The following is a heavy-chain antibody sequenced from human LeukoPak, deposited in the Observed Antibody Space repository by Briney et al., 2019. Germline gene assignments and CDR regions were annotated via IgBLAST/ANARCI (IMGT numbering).Heavy chain of an antibody. CDR1: GYTFTTYG. Sequence: ASVKVSCKTSGYTFTTYGISWVRQAPGQGLEWMGWISAYNRNTNYAQKFQGRVTMTRDTSISTAYMELSRLRSDDTAVYYCARDRYSSGWYEGFDYWGQGTLVTVSS. CDR3: ARDRYSSGWYEGFDY. D-gene: IGHD6-19*01. CDR2: ISAYNRNT. V-gene: IGHV1-18*01. J-gene: IGHJ4*02.